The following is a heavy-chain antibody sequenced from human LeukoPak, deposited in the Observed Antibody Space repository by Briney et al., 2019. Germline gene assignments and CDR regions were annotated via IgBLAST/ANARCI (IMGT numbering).Heavy chain of an antibody. Sequence: GGSLRLSCAASGFTFSSYAMSWVRQAPGKGLEWVSGINWNGGSTGYADSVKGRFTISRDNAKNSLYLQMNSLRAEDTALYYCARDPYYDSSGYYEAFDIWGQGTMVTVSS. CDR2: INWNGGST. CDR3: ARDPYYDSSGYYEAFDI. CDR1: GFTFSSYA. J-gene: IGHJ3*02. D-gene: IGHD3-22*01. V-gene: IGHV3-20*04.